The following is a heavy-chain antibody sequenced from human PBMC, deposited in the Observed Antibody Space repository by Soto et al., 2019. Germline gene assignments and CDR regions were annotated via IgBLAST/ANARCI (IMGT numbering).Heavy chain of an antibody. J-gene: IGHJ3*02. CDR1: GYTLTELS. CDR2: FDPEDGET. CDR3: ATGLGIEDAFDI. V-gene: IGHV1-24*01. Sequence: GESLKISCKVSGYTLTELSMHWVRQAPGKGLEWMGGFDPEDGETIYAQKFQGRVTMTEDTSTDTAYMELSSLRSEDTAVYYCATGLGIEDAFDIWGQGTMVTVSS. D-gene: IGHD7-27*01.